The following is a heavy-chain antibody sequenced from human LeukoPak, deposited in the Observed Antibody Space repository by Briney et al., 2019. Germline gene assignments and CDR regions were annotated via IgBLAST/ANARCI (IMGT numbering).Heavy chain of an antibody. J-gene: IGHJ3*02. CDR3: ARYRSPYAFDI. CDR1: GYTFSDFW. CDR2: IYPGDSDT. D-gene: IGHD2-15*01. V-gene: IGHV5-51*01. Sequence: GESLKISCQASGYTFSDFWIGWVRQMPGKGLEWMGIIYPGDSDTRYSPSFQGQVTISADKSISTAYLQWSSLKASDTAMYYCARYRSPYAFDIWGQGTMVTVSS.